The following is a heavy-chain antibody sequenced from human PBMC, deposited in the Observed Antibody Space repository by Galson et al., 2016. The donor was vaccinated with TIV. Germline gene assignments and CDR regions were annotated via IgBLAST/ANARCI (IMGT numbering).Heavy chain of an antibody. V-gene: IGHV1-69*13. CDR3: AKGFGYLRYYGSGRYLYFDY. D-gene: IGHD3-10*01. CDR2: IIPIFGVT. Sequence: SVKVSCKASGGTFSNYGVSWVRQAPGQGLEWMARIIPIFGVTRYGQKFQGRLSITADESTSTAYMELSSLRSEDTAVDYCAKGFGYLRYYGSGRYLYFDYWGQGTLVTVSS. J-gene: IGHJ4*02. CDR1: GGTFSNYG.